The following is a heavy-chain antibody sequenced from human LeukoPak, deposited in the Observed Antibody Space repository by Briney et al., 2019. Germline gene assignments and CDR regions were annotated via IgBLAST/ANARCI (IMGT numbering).Heavy chain of an antibody. CDR1: GFIFDDHA. D-gene: IGHD2-15*01. CDR3: ARDPYCSGGSCYSGQDAFDI. CDR2: ISWSSGTI. Sequence: GGSLRLSCAASGFIFDDHAMHWVRQAPGKGLEWVSAISWSSGTIDYADSVKGRFTISRDNAKKSLYLQMNSLTVEDTAVYYCARDPYCSGGSCYSGQDAFDIWGQGTMVTVSS. J-gene: IGHJ3*02. V-gene: IGHV3-9*01.